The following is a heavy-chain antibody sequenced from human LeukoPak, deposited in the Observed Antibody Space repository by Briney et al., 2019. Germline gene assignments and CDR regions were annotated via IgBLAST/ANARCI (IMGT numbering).Heavy chain of an antibody. Sequence: GGSLRLSCAASGFTFSSYSMNWVRQARGKGLEWVSSISSSSSYIYYADSLKGRFTISRDNAKNSLYLQMNSLRAEDTAVYYCARADCSGGSCYYYFAMDVWGQGTTVTVSS. CDR3: ARADCSGGSCYYYFAMDV. CDR2: ISSSSSYI. CDR1: GFTFSSYS. D-gene: IGHD2-15*01. J-gene: IGHJ6*02. V-gene: IGHV3-21*01.